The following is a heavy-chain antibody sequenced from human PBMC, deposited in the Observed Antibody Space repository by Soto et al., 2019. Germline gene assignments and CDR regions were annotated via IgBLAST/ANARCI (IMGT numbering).Heavy chain of an antibody. Sequence: QVQLQQWGAGLLKPSETLSLTCAVYGGSFSGYYWSWIRQPPGKGLEWIGEINHSGSTNYNPSLKSRVTISVDTSKNQFSLKLSSVTAADTAVYYCASCDYGDYWYNRFDPWGQGTLVTVSS. CDR3: ASCDYGDYWYNRFDP. J-gene: IGHJ5*02. CDR2: INHSGST. V-gene: IGHV4-34*01. CDR1: GGSFSGYY. D-gene: IGHD4-17*01.